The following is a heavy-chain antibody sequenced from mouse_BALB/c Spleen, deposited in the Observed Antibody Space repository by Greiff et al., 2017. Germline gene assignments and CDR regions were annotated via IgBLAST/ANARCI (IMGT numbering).Heavy chain of an antibody. Sequence: DLVKPGASVKLSCKASGYTFTSYWINWIKQRPGQGLEWIGRIAPGSGSTYYNEMFKGKATLTVDTSSSTAYIQLSSLSSEDSAVYFCARGGYYVPIFDYWGQGTTLTVSS. CDR1: GYTFTSYW. CDR3: ARGGYYVPIFDY. CDR2: IAPGSGST. J-gene: IGHJ2*01. D-gene: IGHD2-3*01. V-gene: IGHV1S41*01.